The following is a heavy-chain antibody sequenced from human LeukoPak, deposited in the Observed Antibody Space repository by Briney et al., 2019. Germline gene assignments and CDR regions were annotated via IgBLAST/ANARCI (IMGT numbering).Heavy chain of an antibody. J-gene: IGHJ4*02. CDR3: AKSSVRGVDSFDY. V-gene: IGHV3-23*01. CDR2: ISGTGVNT. Sequence: GGSLRLSCAASGFTFSNFAMSWVRQAPGKGLEGGSSISGTGVNTHCADSARGRFTISRDYSKNTLYLRMSSLRAEDTAVYYCAKSSVRGVDSFDYWGQGTLVTVSS. CDR1: GFTFSNFA. D-gene: IGHD3-10*01.